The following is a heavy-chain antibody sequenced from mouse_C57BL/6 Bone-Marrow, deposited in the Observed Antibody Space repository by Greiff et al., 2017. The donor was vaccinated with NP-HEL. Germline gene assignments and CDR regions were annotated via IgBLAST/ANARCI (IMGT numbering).Heavy chain of an antibody. D-gene: IGHD1-1*01. CDR1: GYTFTSYW. J-gene: IGHJ1*03. CDR3: ARAYYDGSSGDFDV. Sequence: QVQLQQPGAELVMPGASVKLSCKASGYTFTSYWMHWVKQRPGQGLEWIGEIDPSDSYTNYNQKFKGKSTLTVDKSSSTAYMQLSSPTSEDSAVYDSARAYYDGSSGDFDVWGTGTTVTVSS. CDR2: IDPSDSYT. V-gene: IGHV1-69*01.